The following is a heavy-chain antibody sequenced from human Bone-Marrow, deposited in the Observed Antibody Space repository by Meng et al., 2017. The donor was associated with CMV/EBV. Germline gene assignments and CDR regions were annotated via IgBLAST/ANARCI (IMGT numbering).Heavy chain of an antibody. J-gene: IGHJ6*02. Sequence: SVKVSCKASGGTFSSYAIGWVRQAPGQGLEWMGGIIPILGIANYAQKFQGRVTITADKSTSTAYMELSSLRSEDTAVYYCATSSGYCSSTSCYSVVEYGMDVWGQGTTVTVSS. CDR2: IIPILGIA. D-gene: IGHD2-2*01. V-gene: IGHV1-69*10. CDR1: GGTFSSYA. CDR3: ATSSGYCSSTSCYSVVEYGMDV.